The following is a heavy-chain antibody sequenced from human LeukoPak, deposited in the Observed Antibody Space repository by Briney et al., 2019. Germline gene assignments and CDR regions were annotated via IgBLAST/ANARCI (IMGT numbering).Heavy chain of an antibody. J-gene: IGHJ4*02. CDR3: ARGHNYYGSGSYYFDY. CDR2: IYYSGST. V-gene: IGHV4-39*07. Sequence: RPSETLSLTCTVSGGSISSSSYYWGWIRQPPGKGLEWIGSIYYSGSTYYNPSLKSRVTISVDTSKNQFSLKLSSVTAADTAVYYCARGHNYYGSGSYYFDYWGQGTLVTVSS. D-gene: IGHD3-10*01. CDR1: GGSISSSSYY.